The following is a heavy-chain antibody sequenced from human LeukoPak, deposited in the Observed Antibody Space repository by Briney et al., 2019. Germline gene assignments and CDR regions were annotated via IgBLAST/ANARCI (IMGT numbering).Heavy chain of an antibody. CDR3: AREAAAGTASIDY. J-gene: IGHJ4*02. CDR2: ISAYNGNT. CDR1: GYTFTGYY. D-gene: IGHD6-13*01. V-gene: IGHV1-18*04. Sequence: GASVKVSCKASGYTFTGYYMHWVRQAPGQGLEWMGWISAYNGNTNYAQKLQGRVTMTTDTSTSTAYMELRSLRSDDTAVYYCAREAAAGTASIDYWGQGTLVTVSS.